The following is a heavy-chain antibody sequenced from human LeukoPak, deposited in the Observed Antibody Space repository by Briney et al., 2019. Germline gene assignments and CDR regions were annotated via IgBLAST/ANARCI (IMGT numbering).Heavy chain of an antibody. CDR2: IYTSGST. J-gene: IGHJ5*02. V-gene: IGHV4-4*09. CDR3: ARFWSHVDTAMVSYGWFDP. D-gene: IGHD5-18*01. Sequence: SETLSLTCTVSGGSISSYYWSWIRQPPGKGLEWIGYIYTSGSTNYNPSLKSRVTISVDTSKNQFSLKLSSVTAADTAVYYCARFWSHVDTAMVSYGWFDPWGQGTLVTVSS. CDR1: GGSISSYY.